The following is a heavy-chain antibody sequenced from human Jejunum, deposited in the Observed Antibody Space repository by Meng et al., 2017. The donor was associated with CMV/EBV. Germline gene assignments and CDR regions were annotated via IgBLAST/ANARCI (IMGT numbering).Heavy chain of an antibody. Sequence: ASGFSVSNFWIHWVRQAPGKGLGWVSRISIAGFSSNYADSVEGRFTISRDNAKNTLYLQMNSLRADDTAVYYCARDNIDFWSGLDVWGQGTMVTVSS. CDR2: ISIAGFSS. V-gene: IGHV3-74*01. CDR1: GFSVSNFW. J-gene: IGHJ3*01. D-gene: IGHD3-3*01. CDR3: ARDNIDFWSGLDV.